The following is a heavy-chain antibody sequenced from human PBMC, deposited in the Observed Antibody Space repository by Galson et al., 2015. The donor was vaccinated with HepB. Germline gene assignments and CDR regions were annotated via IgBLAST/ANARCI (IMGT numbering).Heavy chain of an antibody. V-gene: IGHV4-59*08. CDR3: ARQGSGSYYGVSWFDP. Sequence: ETLSLTCTVSGGSIRSYYWSWIRQPPGKGLEWIGYIYYSGSTNYNPSLKSRVTISVDTSKNQFSLKLSSVTAADTAVYYCARQGSGSYYGVSWFDPWGQGTLVTVSS. D-gene: IGHD1-26*01. CDR1: GGSIRSYY. J-gene: IGHJ5*02. CDR2: IYYSGST.